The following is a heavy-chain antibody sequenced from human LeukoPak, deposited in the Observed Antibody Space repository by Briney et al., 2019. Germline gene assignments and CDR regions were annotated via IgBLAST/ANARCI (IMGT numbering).Heavy chain of an antibody. D-gene: IGHD3-3*01. J-gene: IGHJ4*02. CDR2: IKQDGSEK. CDR1: GFTFSSYW. Sequence: RTGGSLRLSCAASGFTFSSYWMSWVRQAPGKGLEWVANIKQDGSEKYYVDSVKGRFTISRDNAKNSLYLQMNSLRAEDTAVYYCTTDGYYDFWSGYRPIDYWGQGTLVTVSS. CDR3: TTDGYYDFWSGYRPIDY. V-gene: IGHV3-7*03.